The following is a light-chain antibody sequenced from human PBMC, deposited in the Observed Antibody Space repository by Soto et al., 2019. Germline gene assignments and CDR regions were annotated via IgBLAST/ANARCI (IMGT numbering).Light chain of an antibody. CDR2: EVS. V-gene: IGLV2-14*01. CDR1: SSDVGGYNY. J-gene: IGLJ2*01. CDR3: SSYTSSNTVL. Sequence: QSALTQPASVSGSPGQSITLSCTGTSSDVGGYNYVSWYQQHPGKAPRLMIYEVSNRPSWVSNRFSGSKSGNTASLTISGLQAEDEADYYCSSYTSSNTVLFGEGTQLTVL.